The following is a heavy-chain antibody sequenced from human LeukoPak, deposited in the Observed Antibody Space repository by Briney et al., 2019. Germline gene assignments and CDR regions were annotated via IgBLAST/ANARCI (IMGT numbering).Heavy chain of an antibody. CDR1: GYTFASYD. D-gene: IGHD6-19*01. J-gene: IGHJ4*02. CDR2: MNPNSGNT. Sequence: ASVKVSCKASGYTFASYDINWVRQATGQGREWMGWMNPNSGNTGYAQKFQGRVTMTRNTSISTAYMELSSLRSEDTAVYYCARVERVSSGWYPSWGQGTLVTVSS. V-gene: IGHV1-8*01. CDR3: ARVERVSSGWYPS.